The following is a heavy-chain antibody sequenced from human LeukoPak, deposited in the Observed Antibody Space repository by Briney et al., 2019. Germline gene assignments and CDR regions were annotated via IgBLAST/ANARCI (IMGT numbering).Heavy chain of an antibody. CDR2: INPNSGGT. CDR1: GYTFTGYY. D-gene: IGHD6-19*01. Sequence: GASVKVSCKASGYTFTGYYMHWVRQAPGQGLEWMGWINPNSGGTNYAQKFQGRVTMTRDTSISTAYMELSRLRSDDTAVYYCARVSGYSSGWYEDYWGQGTLVTVSS. CDR3: ARVSGYSSGWYEDY. J-gene: IGHJ4*02. V-gene: IGHV1-2*02.